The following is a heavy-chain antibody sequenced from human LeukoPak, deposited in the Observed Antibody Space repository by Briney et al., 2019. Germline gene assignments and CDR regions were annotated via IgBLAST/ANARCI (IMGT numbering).Heavy chain of an antibody. Sequence: GASVKVSCKASGYTFTSYDIRWMRQAPGQGLEWMGWISAYNGNTNNAQKFQGRVTVTTDTSTSTAYMELRSLRSDDTAVYYCARDDRSGYYDDWGQGTLVTVSS. CDR3: ARDDRSGYYDD. D-gene: IGHD3-22*01. V-gene: IGHV1-18*01. J-gene: IGHJ4*02. CDR1: GYTFTSYD. CDR2: ISAYNGNT.